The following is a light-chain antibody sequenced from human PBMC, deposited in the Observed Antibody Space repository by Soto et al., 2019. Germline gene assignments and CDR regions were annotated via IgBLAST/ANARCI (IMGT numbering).Light chain of an antibody. J-gene: IGLJ3*02. V-gene: IGLV2-14*01. CDR2: DVS. CDR1: SSDVGGYNY. CDR3: SSYTSSGTWV. Sequence: QSVLTQPASVSGSPGQSITISCTGTSSDVGGYNYVSWYQQHPGKAPKLMIYDVSNRPSGVPDRFSGSKSGNTASLTISGLQAEDEADYYCSSYTSSGTWVFGGGTKLTVL.